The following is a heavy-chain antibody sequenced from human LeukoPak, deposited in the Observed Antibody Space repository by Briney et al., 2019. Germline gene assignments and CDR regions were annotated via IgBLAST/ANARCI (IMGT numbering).Heavy chain of an antibody. CDR3: AKGYKVTTYDVDVFDI. CDR2: ISGSGGST. J-gene: IGHJ3*02. V-gene: IGHV3-23*01. Sequence: GGSLRLSRAASGFTFSSYAMSWVRQAPGKGLEWVSTISGSGGSTYYADSVKGRFTISRDNSKNTLYLQMNSLRAEDTAVYYCAKGYKVTTYDVDVFDIWGQGTMVTVSS. CDR1: GFTFSSYA. D-gene: IGHD4-17*01.